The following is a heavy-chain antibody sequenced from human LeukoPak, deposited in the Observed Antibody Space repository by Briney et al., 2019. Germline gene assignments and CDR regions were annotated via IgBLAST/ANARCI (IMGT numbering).Heavy chain of an antibody. CDR2: IYYSGST. J-gene: IGHJ4*02. V-gene: IGHV4-39*01. CDR3: ASPLIAVAGSFDY. CDR1: GGSISSSSYY. Sequence: SETLSLTCTVSGGSISSSSYYWGWIRQPPGKGLEWIGSIYYSGSTYYNPSLKSRVTISVDTSKNQFSLKLSSVTAADTAVYYCASPLIAVAGSFDYWGQGTLVTVS. D-gene: IGHD6-19*01.